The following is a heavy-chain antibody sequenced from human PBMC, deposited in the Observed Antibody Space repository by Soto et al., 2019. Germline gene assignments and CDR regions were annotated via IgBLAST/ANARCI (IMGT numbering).Heavy chain of an antibody. CDR2: IKFDGSFT. CDR3: ARGLRNYYGVDV. Sequence: EVQLVESGGGLVQPGGSLRLSCVASGFTFSDYWIHWVRQAPGKGLVWVSRIKFDGSFTSRADSVKGRCTISRDNARNTVHLQRDSLRAEDTGVYYCARGLRNYYGVDVWGQGTTVTVSS. V-gene: IGHV3-74*01. CDR1: GFTFSDYW. D-gene: IGHD4-17*01. J-gene: IGHJ6*02.